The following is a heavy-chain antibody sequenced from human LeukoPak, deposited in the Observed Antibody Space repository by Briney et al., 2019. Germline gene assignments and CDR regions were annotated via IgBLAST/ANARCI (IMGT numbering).Heavy chain of an antibody. CDR3: ARGSIAAAGGS. Sequence: TGGSLRLSCAASGFTFSSYSMNWVHQAPGKGLEWVSSISSSSSYIYYADSVKGRFTISRDNAKNSLYLQMNSLRAEDTAVYYCARGSIAAAGGSWGQGTLVTVSS. CDR2: ISSSSSYI. CDR1: GFTFSSYS. V-gene: IGHV3-21*01. D-gene: IGHD6-13*01. J-gene: IGHJ4*02.